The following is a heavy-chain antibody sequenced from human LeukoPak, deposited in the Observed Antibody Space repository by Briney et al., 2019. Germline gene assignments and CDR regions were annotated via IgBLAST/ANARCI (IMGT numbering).Heavy chain of an antibody. CDR1: GFTFSSYG. V-gene: IGHV3-21*01. D-gene: IGHD3-3*01. CDR3: ARALLRFLEWSFDP. J-gene: IGHJ5*02. Sequence: GGSLRLSCAASGFTFSSYGINWVRQAPGKGLEWVSSISSSSSYIYYADSVKGRFTISRDNAKNSLYLQMNSLRAEDTAVYYCARALLRFLEWSFDPWGQGTLVTVSS. CDR2: ISSSSSYI.